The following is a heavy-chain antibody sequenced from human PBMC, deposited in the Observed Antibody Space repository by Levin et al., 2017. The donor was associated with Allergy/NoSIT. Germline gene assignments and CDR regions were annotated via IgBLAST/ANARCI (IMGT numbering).Heavy chain of an antibody. CDR2: INHSGST. Sequence: SETLSLTCAVYAGSFSHYYWSWIRQPPGKGLEWIGEINHSGSTDYNPSLKSRVTISVDTSKNQVFLKLSSATAADTAVYYCARGRAIYPDSSGHYWDGMDVWGQGTTVTVSS. D-gene: IGHD3-22*01. V-gene: IGHV4-34*01. CDR1: AGSFSHYY. CDR3: ARGRAIYPDSSGHYWDGMDV. J-gene: IGHJ6*02.